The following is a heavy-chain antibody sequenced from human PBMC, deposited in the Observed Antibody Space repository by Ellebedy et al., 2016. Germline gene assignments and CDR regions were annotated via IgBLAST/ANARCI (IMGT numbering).Heavy chain of an antibody. CDR2: MSGSGGST. J-gene: IGHJ4*02. D-gene: IGHD1-7*01. Sequence: GESLKISCTASGLTSSNYAMTVVRQCHGKGLEWVSAMSGSGGSTYYADSVKGRFTVSRDNSKNTLYLHMLSLRAEDTALYYCAKDIELELPCYFDYWGQGTLVTVSS. CDR1: GLTSSNYA. V-gene: IGHV3-23*01. CDR3: AKDIELELPCYFDY.